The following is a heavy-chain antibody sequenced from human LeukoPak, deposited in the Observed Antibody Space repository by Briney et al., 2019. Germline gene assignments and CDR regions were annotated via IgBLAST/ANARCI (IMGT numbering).Heavy chain of an antibody. CDR2: ITGSAHST. CDR1: GFTFSSYA. CDR3: AKGRRGVGTTDFDY. Sequence: GGSLRLSCAASGFTFSSYAMTWVRQAPGKGLEWVSDITGSAHSTNYADSVKGRFTISRDNSKNTQYLQMNSLTAEDTAVYYCAKGRRGVGTTDFDYWGQGTLVTVSS. D-gene: IGHD1-26*01. J-gene: IGHJ4*02. V-gene: IGHV3-23*01.